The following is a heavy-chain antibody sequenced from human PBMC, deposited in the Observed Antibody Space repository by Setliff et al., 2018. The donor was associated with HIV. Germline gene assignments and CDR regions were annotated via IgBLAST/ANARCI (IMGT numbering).Heavy chain of an antibody. CDR2: ISNNNDNT. CDR1: GYTFTDFG. D-gene: IGHD4-4*01. J-gene: IGHJ3*01. Sequence: GASVKVSCKASGYTFTDFGLSWVRQAPGQGLEWMGWISNNNDNTDYAQDLQGRVTLTTDTSTATACLELRSLRSDDTAVYYCARSGESFTTHFDAWGQGTMVTVSS. V-gene: IGHV1-18*04. CDR3: ARSGESFTTHFDA.